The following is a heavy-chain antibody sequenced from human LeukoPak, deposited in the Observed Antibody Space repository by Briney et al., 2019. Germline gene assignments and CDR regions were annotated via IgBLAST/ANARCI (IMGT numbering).Heavy chain of an antibody. CDR1: GGSISSTNYY. V-gene: IGHV4-39*01. J-gene: IGHJ4*02. Sequence: PSETLSLTCTVSGGSISSTNYYWGWIRQPPGKGLEWIGSIYYSGSTYYNPSLKSRVTISVDTSKNQFSLKLSSVTAADTAVYYCARHRRGFPCYYYGSGFDYWGQGTLVTVSS. CDR3: ARHRRGFPCYYYGSGFDY. CDR2: IYYSGST. D-gene: IGHD3-10*01.